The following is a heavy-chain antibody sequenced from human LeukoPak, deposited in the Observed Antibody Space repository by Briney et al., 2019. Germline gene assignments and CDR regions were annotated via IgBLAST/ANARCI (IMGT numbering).Heavy chain of an antibody. D-gene: IGHD3-3*01. CDR3: ARDSPTIFGVITDFDY. J-gene: IGHJ4*02. CDR1: GFTFNTYN. CDR2: ISSSSSTI. Sequence: GGSLRLSCAASGFTFNTYNMNWVRQAPGKGLEWVSYISSSSSTIYYADSVKGRFTISRDNAKNSLYLQMNSLRAEDSAVYYCARDSPTIFGVITDFDYWGQGTLVTVSS. V-gene: IGHV3-48*01.